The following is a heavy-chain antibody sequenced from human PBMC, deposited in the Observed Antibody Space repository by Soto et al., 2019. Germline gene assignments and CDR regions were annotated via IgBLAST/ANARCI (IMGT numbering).Heavy chain of an antibody. CDR1: GYSFTSYW. J-gene: IGHJ6*02. Sequence: GSLKISCKGSGYSFTSYWIGWVRQMPGKGLEWMGIIYPGDSDTRYSPSFQGQVTISADKSISTAYLQWSSLKASDTAMYYCAGGGVRGVITRTRDYYGMDVWGQATTVTVSS. V-gene: IGHV5-51*01. D-gene: IGHD3-10*01. CDR3: AGGGVRGVITRTRDYYGMDV. CDR2: IYPGDSDT.